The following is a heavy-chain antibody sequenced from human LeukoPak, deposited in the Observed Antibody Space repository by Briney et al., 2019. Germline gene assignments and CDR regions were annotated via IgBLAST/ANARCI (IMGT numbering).Heavy chain of an antibody. Sequence: GGSLRLSCAASGFTFSSYAMSWVRRAPGKGLEWVSAISGSGGSTYYADSVKGRFTISRDNSKNTLYLQMNSLRAEDTAVYYCAIPTDITMIVVDYWGQGTLVTVSS. V-gene: IGHV3-23*01. CDR2: ISGSGGST. CDR1: GFTFSSYA. CDR3: AIPTDITMIVVDY. J-gene: IGHJ4*02. D-gene: IGHD3-22*01.